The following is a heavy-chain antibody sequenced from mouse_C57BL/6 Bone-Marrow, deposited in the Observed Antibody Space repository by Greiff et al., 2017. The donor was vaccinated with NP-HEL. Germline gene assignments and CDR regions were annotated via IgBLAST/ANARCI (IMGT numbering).Heavy chain of an antibody. D-gene: IGHD1-1*01. J-gene: IGHJ1*03. CDR2: IDPENGDT. CDR1: GFNIKDDY. V-gene: IGHV14-4*01. CDR3: TSSCWYFDV. Sequence: EVQLQQSGAELVRPGASVKLSCTASGFNIKDDYMHWVKQRPEQGLEWIGWIDPENGDTEYASKFQGKATITADTSSNTAYLQLSSLTSEDTAVYYCTSSCWYFDVWGKGTTLTVSS.